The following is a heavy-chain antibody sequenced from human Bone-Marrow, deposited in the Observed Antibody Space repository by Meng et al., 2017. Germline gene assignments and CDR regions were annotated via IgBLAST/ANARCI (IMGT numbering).Heavy chain of an antibody. CDR1: GYTFTSYD. CDR2: MRPNNDNT. Sequence: QFQLVQSGAEVKKPGASVKVSCTASGYTFTSYDINWVRQASGQGLEWMGYMRPNNDNTAYAQKFQGRITMTTNTSISTAYMELSRLTSEDTAVYYCAREGLDPWGQGTLVTVSS. CDR3: AREGLDP. V-gene: IGHV1-8*01. J-gene: IGHJ5*02.